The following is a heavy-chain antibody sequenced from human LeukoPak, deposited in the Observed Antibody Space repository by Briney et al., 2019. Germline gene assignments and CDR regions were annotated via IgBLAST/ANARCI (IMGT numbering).Heavy chain of an antibody. CDR2: MYADGST. J-gene: IGHJ6*02. V-gene: IGHV3-53*01. CDR1: GLTVGINY. Sequence: PGGSLRLSCAASGLTVGINYMSWVRQAPGKGLEWVSFMYADGSTDYADSVQGRFTISRDNSKNTLYLQMNTLRAEDTATYYCARDRYRSGCMDVWGQGTTVTVS. CDR3: ARDRYRSGCMDV. D-gene: IGHD6-19*01.